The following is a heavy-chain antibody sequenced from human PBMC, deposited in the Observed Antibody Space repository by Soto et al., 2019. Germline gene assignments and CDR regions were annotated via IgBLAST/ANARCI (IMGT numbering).Heavy chain of an antibody. CDR2: IYPGDSDT. D-gene: IGHD6-19*01. V-gene: IGHV5-51*01. CDR3: ARRGSGWSDNWFDP. Sequence: GESLKLSCKGSGYSFSNYWIGWVRQMPGKGLEWMGIIYPGDSDTRYSPSFQGQVTISVDKSISTAYLQWSSLKASDTAMYYCARRGSGWSDNWFDPWGQGTLVTVSS. CDR1: GYSFSNYW. J-gene: IGHJ5*02.